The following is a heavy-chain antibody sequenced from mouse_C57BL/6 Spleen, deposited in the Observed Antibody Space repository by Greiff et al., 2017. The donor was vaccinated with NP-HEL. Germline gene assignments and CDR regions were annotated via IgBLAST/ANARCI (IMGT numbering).Heavy chain of an antibody. CDR3: ARSGYYGSPYYFDY. CDR1: GYTFTDYY. D-gene: IGHD1-1*01. Sequence: QVQLQQSGAELVRPGASVKLSCKASGYTFTDYYINWVKQRPGQGLEWIARIYPGSGNTYYNEKFKGKATLTAEKSSSTAYMQLSSLTSEDSAVYFCARSGYYGSPYYFDYWGQGTTLTVSS. J-gene: IGHJ2*01. CDR2: IYPGSGNT. V-gene: IGHV1-76*01.